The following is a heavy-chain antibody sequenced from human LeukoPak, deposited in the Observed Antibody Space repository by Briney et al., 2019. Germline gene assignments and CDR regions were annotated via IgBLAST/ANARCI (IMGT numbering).Heavy chain of an antibody. CDR1: GFTFSSYA. CDR3: AKDPTQYYDFFSVGFDP. V-gene: IGHV3-23*01. J-gene: IGHJ5*02. CDR2: ISGSGGST. Sequence: GGSLRLSCAASGFTFSSYAMSWVRQAPGKGLEWVSAISGSGGSTYYADSVKGRFTISRDNSKNTLYLQMNSLRAEDTAVYYRAKDPTQYYDFFSVGFDPWGQGTLVTVSS. D-gene: IGHD3-3*01.